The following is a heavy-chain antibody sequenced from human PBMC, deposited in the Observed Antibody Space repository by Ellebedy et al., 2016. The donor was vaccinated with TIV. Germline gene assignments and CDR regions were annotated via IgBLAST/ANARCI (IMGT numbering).Heavy chain of an antibody. CDR2: IYPSNGIT. Sequence: AASVKVSCKASGYTFTSYYMHWVRQAPGQGLEGMGIIYPSNGITGYAQKFQDRVSLTRDTSTSTVYMELSSLRSEDTAVYYCANRYCTGGTCAHFEYWGQGTLVTVSS. J-gene: IGHJ4*02. V-gene: IGHV1-46*01. CDR1: GYTFTSYY. D-gene: IGHD2-15*01. CDR3: ANRYCTGGTCAHFEY.